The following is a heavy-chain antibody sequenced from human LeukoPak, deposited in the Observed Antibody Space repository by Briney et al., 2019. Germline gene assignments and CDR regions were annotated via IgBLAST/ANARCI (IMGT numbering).Heavy chain of an antibody. Sequence: SVKVSCKASGYTFTGYYMHWVRQAPGQGLEWMGGIIPIFGTANYAQKFQGRVTITADESTSTAYMELSSLRSEDTAVYYCARISSGYNNWFDPSGQGSPVSVSS. CDR3: ARISSGYNNWFDP. J-gene: IGHJ5*02. CDR1: GYTFTGYY. CDR2: IIPIFGTA. D-gene: IGHD3-22*01. V-gene: IGHV1-69*13.